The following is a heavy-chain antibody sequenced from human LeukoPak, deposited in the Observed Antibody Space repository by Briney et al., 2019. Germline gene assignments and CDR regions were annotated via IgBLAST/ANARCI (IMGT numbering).Heavy chain of an antibody. J-gene: IGHJ5*02. V-gene: IGHV4-59*01. D-gene: IGHD3-3*01. CDR1: GGSISSYY. CDR3: ARHNYDFWSGNNWFDP. CDR2: ISDSGST. Sequence: SETLSLTCTVSGGSISSYYWSWIRQPPGKGLNWLGYISDSGSTNYNPSLKSRVTMSVDTSKNQFSLKLSSVTAADPAVYYCARHNYDFWSGNNWFDPWGQGTLVTVSS.